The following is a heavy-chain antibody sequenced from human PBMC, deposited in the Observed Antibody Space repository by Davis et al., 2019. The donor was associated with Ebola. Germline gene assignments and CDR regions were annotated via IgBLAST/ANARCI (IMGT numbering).Heavy chain of an antibody. V-gene: IGHV3-48*04. J-gene: IGHJ6*02. Sequence: GGSLRLSCAASGFTFSSYAMSWVRQAPGKGLEWVSSIRSSDTTIYYSDPVKGRFTVSRDNAKNSLYLQMNSLRAEDTAVYYCARDKRSSWYGGMDVWGQGTTVTVSS. CDR1: GFTFSSYA. D-gene: IGHD6-19*01. CDR2: IRSSDTTI. CDR3: ARDKRSSWYGGMDV.